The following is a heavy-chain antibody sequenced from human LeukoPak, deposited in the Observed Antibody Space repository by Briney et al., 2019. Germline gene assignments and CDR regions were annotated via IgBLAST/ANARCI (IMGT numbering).Heavy chain of an antibody. V-gene: IGHV3-23*01. D-gene: IGHD1-26*01. Sequence: GGSLRLSCTASGFIFSSYAMSWVRQAPGKGLECVSGFSGSGGSTYYADSVKGRFTISRDNSKNTLYLQMNSLRAEDTAVCYCAKRVGAIPGFDYWGQGTLVTVSS. CDR3: AKRVGAIPGFDY. J-gene: IGHJ4*02. CDR2: FSGSGGST. CDR1: GFIFSSYA.